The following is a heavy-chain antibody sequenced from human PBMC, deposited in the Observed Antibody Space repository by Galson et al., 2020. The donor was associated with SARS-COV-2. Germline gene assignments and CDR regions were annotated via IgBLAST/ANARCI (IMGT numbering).Heavy chain of an antibody. CDR1: GGSISSSSYY. Sequence: SETLSLTCTVSGGSISSSSYYWGWIRQPPGKGLEWIGSIYYSGSTYYNPSLKSRFTISVDTSKNQFSLKLSSVTAADTAVYYCARHYLGYCSSTSCYMGMRFDPWGQGTLVTVSS. J-gene: IGHJ5*02. CDR3: ARHYLGYCSSTSCYMGMRFDP. CDR2: IYYSGST. D-gene: IGHD2-2*02. V-gene: IGHV4-39*01.